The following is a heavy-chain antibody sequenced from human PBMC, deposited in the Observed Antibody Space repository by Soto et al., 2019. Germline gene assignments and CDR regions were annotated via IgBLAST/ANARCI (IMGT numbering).Heavy chain of an antibody. CDR3: ASPKYDSSGYYFDY. Sequence: PGGSLRLSCAASGFTVSSNYMSWVRQAPGKGLEWVSVIYSGGSTYYADSVKGRFTISRDNSKNTLYLQMNSLRAEDTAVYYCASPKYDSSGYYFDYWGQGTLVTVSS. CDR1: GFTVSSNY. CDR2: IYSGGST. J-gene: IGHJ4*02. V-gene: IGHV3-53*01. D-gene: IGHD3-22*01.